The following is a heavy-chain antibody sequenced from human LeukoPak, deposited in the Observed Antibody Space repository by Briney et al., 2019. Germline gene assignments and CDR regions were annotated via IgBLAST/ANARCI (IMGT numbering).Heavy chain of an antibody. Sequence: SETLSLTCTVSGDSITNGIFHWSWIRQPAGKELEWIGRIYTGGNTAYNPSLNSRVTISLDTSNNQFSLKLSSVTAADTAVYYCARGSDTAMDPYYFDYWGQGTLVTVSS. D-gene: IGHD5-18*01. CDR2: IYTGGNT. V-gene: IGHV4-61*02. J-gene: IGHJ4*02. CDR3: ARGSDTAMDPYYFDY. CDR1: GDSITNGIFH.